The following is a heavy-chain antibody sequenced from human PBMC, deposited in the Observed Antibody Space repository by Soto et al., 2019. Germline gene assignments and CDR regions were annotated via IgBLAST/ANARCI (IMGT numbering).Heavy chain of an antibody. CDR2: ISSSSSYI. Sequence: EVQLVESGGGLVKPGGSLRLSCAASGFTFSSYSMNWVRPAPGKGLEWVSSISSSSSYIYYADSVKGRFTISRDNAKNSLYLQMNSLRAEDTAVYYCAREEGTTRGGMDVWGQGTTVTVSS. CDR3: AREEGTTRGGMDV. D-gene: IGHD1-1*01. J-gene: IGHJ6*02. CDR1: GFTFSSYS. V-gene: IGHV3-21*01.